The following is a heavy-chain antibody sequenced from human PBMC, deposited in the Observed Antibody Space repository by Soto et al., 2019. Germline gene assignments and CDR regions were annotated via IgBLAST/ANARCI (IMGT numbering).Heavy chain of an antibody. Sequence: SETLSLTCAVSGGSISSGGYSWSWIRQPPGKGLEWIGYIYHSGSTYYNPSLKSRVTISVDRSKNQFSLKLSSVTAADTAVYYCARLYCTGGSCYLDYWGQGTLVTSPQ. CDR2: IYHSGST. CDR1: GGSISSGGYS. V-gene: IGHV4-30-2*01. J-gene: IGHJ4*02. CDR3: ARLYCTGGSCYLDY. D-gene: IGHD2-15*01.